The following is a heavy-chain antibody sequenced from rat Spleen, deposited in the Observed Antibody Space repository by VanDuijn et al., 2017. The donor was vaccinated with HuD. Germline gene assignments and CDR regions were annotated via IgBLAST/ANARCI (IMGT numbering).Heavy chain of an antibody. Sequence: EVQLVESGGGLVQPGRSLKLSCAASGFTFSNYDMAWVRQAPTKGLEWVASISPRGGSTYYRDSVKGRFTVSRDNAKSTLYLQMDSLRSEDTATYYCARHGNNFGWFAYWGQGTLVTVSS. V-gene: IGHV5-25*01. J-gene: IGHJ3*01. D-gene: IGHD1-10*01. CDR3: ARHGNNFGWFAY. CDR2: ISPRGGST. CDR1: GFTFSNYD.